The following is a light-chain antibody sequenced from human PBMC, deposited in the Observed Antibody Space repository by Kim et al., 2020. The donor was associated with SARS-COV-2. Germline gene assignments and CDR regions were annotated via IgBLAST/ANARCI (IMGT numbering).Light chain of an antibody. J-gene: IGKJ4*01. CDR1: QSVSTF. CDR2: EAS. Sequence: PGERATLSCRASQSVSTFLAWYQQKPGQAPRLLIYEASNRATGIPGRFSGSGSGTDFTLTISSLEPEDFAVYYCHHRSDWPLTFGGGTKVDIK. CDR3: HHRSDWPLT. V-gene: IGKV3-11*01.